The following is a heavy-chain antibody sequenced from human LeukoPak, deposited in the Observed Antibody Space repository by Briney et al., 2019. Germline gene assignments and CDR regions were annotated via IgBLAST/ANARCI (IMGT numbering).Heavy chain of an antibody. V-gene: IGHV3-21*01. Sequence: GRSLRLSCAASGFTFSSHRMNWVRQAPGKGLEWVSSISSSSSYIYYADSVKGRFTISRDNAKNSLYLQMNSLRAEDTAVYYCARGALSELHFDYWGQGTLVTVSS. CDR2: ISSSSSYI. CDR1: GFTFSSHR. J-gene: IGHJ4*02. CDR3: ARGALSELHFDY. D-gene: IGHD1-26*01.